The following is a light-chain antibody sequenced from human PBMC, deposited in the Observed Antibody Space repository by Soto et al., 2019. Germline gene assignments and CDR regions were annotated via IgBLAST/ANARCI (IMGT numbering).Light chain of an antibody. CDR1: SSNIGAGYA. J-gene: IGLJ3*02. CDR3: QSYDSSLSGSR. CDR2: GNT. Sequence: QSVLTQPPSVSGAPGQRVTISCTGSSSNIGAGYAVQWYQQLPGTAPKLLIYGNTNRPSGVPDRFSGSKSATSASLAITGLQAEDEADYYCQSYDSSLSGSRFGGGTKLTVL. V-gene: IGLV1-40*01.